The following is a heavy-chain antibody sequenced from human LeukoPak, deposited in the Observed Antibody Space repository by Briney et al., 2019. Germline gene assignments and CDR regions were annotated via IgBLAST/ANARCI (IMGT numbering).Heavy chain of an antibody. CDR2: IRYDGSNK. J-gene: IGHJ3*02. CDR1: GFTFSSYV. D-gene: IGHD1-26*01. Sequence: PGGSLRLSCAASGFTFSSYVMHWVRQAPGKGLEWVAFIRYDGSNKYYADSVKGRFTISRDNSKNTLYLQMNSLRAEDTAVYYCAKDFGGSYFAFDIWGQGTMVTVSS. V-gene: IGHV3-30*02. CDR3: AKDFGGSYFAFDI.